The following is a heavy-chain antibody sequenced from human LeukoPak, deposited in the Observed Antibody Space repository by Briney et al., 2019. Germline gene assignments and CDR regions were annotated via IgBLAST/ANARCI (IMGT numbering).Heavy chain of an antibody. D-gene: IGHD5-18*01. V-gene: IGHV4-31*02. J-gene: IGHJ4*02. Sequence: SWXRQHPGKXLXWIGYIYYSGSTYYNPSLKSRVTISVDTSKNQFSLKLSSVTAADTAVYYCARGWTAMAPFDYWGQGTLVTVSS. CDR2: IYYSGST. CDR3: ARGWTAMAPFDY.